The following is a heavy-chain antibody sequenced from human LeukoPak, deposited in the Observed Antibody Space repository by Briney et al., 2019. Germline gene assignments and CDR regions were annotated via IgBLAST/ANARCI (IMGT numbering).Heavy chain of an antibody. J-gene: IGHJ4*02. D-gene: IGHD6-6*01. CDR3: ASLEYSSSPDY. V-gene: IGHV4-34*01. CDR2: INHGGGT. Sequence: PSETLSLTCAVYGGSFSDYFWNWIRQTPGKGLEWIGEINHGGGTNYNPSLKSRATISVDTSKKQFSLNLTSVTAADTAVYYCASLEYSSSPDYWGQGTLVTVSS. CDR1: GGSFSDYF.